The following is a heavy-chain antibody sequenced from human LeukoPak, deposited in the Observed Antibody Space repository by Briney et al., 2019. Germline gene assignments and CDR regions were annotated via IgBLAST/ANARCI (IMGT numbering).Heavy chain of an antibody. D-gene: IGHD2-15*01. J-gene: IGHJ4*02. CDR2: ISGSGGST. V-gene: IGHV3-23*01. CDR1: GFTFSSYA. CDR3: AKPSLRYCSGGSCYSFDY. Sequence: GGSLRLSCAASGFTFSSYAMSWVRQAPGKGLEWVSAISGSGGSTYYADSVKGRFTISRDNSKNTLYLQMNSLRAEDTAVYYCAKPSLRYCSGGSCYSFDYWGQGTLVTVSS.